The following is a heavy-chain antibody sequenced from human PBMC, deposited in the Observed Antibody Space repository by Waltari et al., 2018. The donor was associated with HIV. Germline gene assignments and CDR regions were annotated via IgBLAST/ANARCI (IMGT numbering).Heavy chain of an antibody. CDR1: GYTFTGYY. D-gene: IGHD3-10*01. Sequence: QVQLVQSGAEVKKPGASVKVSCKASGYTFTGYYMHWVRQAPGQGLEWMGWINPNSGGTNYAQKFQGRVTRTRDTSISTAYMELSRLRSDDTAVYYCARGRYSGSYRGWFDPWGQGTLVTVSS. CDR2: INPNSGGT. J-gene: IGHJ5*02. V-gene: IGHV1-2*02. CDR3: ARGRYSGSYRGWFDP.